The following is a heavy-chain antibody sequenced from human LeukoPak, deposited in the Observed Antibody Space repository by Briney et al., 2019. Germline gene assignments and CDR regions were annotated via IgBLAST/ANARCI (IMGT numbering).Heavy chain of an antibody. J-gene: IGHJ6*02. CDR3: ARTISGYRPSDV. Sequence: ASVKVSCKASGYTFTSYYMHWVRQAPGQGLEWMGIINPSGGSTSYAQKFQGRDTMTRDTSTSTVYMELSSLRSEDTAVYYCARTISGYRPSDVWGQGTTVTVSS. CDR2: INPSGGST. V-gene: IGHV1-46*01. D-gene: IGHD3-22*01. CDR1: GYTFTSYY.